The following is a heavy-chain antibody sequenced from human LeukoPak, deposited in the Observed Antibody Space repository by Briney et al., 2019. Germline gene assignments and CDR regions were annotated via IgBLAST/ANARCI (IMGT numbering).Heavy chain of an antibody. CDR2: SSDI. CDR3: ARDTFQPGLIDS. J-gene: IGHJ4*02. V-gene: IGHV3-21*05. CDR1: GFTFSRFA. D-gene: IGHD2-2*01. Sequence: GGSLRLSCAASGFTFSRFAMNWVRQAPGKDLEWISYSSDIHYADSVKGRFTSSRDNARNTLFLQLSSLRAEDSAVYYCARDTFQPGLIDSWGQGTLVTVSS.